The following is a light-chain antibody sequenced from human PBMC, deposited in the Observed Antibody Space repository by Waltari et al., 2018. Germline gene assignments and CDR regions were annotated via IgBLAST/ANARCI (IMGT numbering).Light chain of an antibody. J-gene: IGLJ2*01. V-gene: IGLV3-21*04. CDR3: LVWHSTTDHHGV. CDR1: NIGSKS. Sequence: SYVVTPSPSVSVAPGETARITCGGDNIGSKSGHWYQQRPGQAPVLVISYDSDRPSGIPERFSGSNSGNTATLTISWVEADDEANYYCLVWHSTTDHHGVFGGGTKLTVL. CDR2: YDS.